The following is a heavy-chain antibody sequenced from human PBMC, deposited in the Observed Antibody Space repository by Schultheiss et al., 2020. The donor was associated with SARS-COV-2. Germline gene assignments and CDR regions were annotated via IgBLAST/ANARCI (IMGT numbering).Heavy chain of an antibody. CDR1: GGSFSGYY. CDR3: ARKGSYSSSWNS. J-gene: IGHJ4*02. V-gene: IGHV4-34*01. D-gene: IGHD6-13*01. Sequence: SQTLSLTCAVYGGSFSGYYWSWIRQHPGKGLEWIGEINHSGGANYNPSLKSRVTLSVDTSKNQFSLKLSSVTAADTAVYYCARKGSYSSSWNSWGQGTLVTVSS. CDR2: INHSGGA.